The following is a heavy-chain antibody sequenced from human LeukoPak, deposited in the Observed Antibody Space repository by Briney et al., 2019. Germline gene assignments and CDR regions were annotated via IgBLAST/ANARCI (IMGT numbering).Heavy chain of an antibody. CDR1: GYTFTGYY. Sequence: ASVKVSCKASGYTFTGYYMHWVRQAPGQGLEWMGWINPNSGGTNYAQKFQGRVTMTRDTPISTAYMELSRLRSDDTAVYYCARVHEGSSSWYSSYYYYGMDVWGQGTTVTVSS. V-gene: IGHV1-2*02. CDR2: INPNSGGT. J-gene: IGHJ6*02. D-gene: IGHD6-13*01. CDR3: ARVHEGSSSWYSSYYYYGMDV.